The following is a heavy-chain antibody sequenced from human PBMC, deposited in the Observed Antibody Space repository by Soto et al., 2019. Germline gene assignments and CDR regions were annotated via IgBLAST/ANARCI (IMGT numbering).Heavy chain of an antibody. D-gene: IGHD6-13*01. CDR3: ARSVATPGTNIDF. Sequence: QVQLQESGPGLVKPSETLSLTCSVSGGSMNGYYWSWIRQTPGQGLEWLGFIYFSGSTRFNPSLMNPLTTSLDKSKRQFSMSLSSVTAADTAVYYCARSVATPGTNIDFWGQGTLVTVSS. CDR2: IYFSGST. V-gene: IGHV4-4*09. J-gene: IGHJ4*02. CDR1: GGSMNGYY.